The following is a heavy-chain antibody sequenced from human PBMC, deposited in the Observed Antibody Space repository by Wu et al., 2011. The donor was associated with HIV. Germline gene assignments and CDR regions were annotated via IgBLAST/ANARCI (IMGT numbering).Heavy chain of an antibody. CDR1: GYTFTDYY. V-gene: IGHV1-2*02. D-gene: IGHD4-17*01. CDR2: INPNSGDT. J-gene: IGHJ5*01. Sequence: QVQLVQSGAEVKKPGASVKVSCKASGYTFTDYYMHWVRLAPGQGLEWMGWINPNSGDTNYAQKFQGRVTMTRDTSIRTAYMELSRLRSDDTAVYYCARGANYGDYVNNWFDSWGRGTLVTVSS. CDR3: ARGANYGDYVNNWFDS.